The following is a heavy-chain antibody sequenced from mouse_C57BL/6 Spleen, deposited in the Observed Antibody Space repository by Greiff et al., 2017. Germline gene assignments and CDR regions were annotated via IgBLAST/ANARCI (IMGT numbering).Heavy chain of an antibody. D-gene: IGHD1-1*01. Sequence: VKLQESGAELVKPGASVKLSCKASGYTFTEYTIHWVKQRSGQGLEWIGWFYPGSGSIKYNEKFKDKATLTADKSSSTAYMELSRLTSEDSAVYFCARHEDDYGSSYYAMDYWGQGTSVTVSS. J-gene: IGHJ4*01. CDR1: GYTFTEYT. CDR2: FYPGSGSI. V-gene: IGHV1-62-2*01. CDR3: ARHEDDYGSSYYAMDY.